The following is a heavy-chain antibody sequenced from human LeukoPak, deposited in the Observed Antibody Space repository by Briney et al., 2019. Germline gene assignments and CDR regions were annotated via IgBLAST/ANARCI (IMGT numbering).Heavy chain of an antibody. CDR3: ATVSFLSIGKDY. J-gene: IGHJ4*02. D-gene: IGHD1-26*01. CDR2: INPSGGST. V-gene: IGHV1-46*01. CDR1: GYTFTSYY. Sequence: ASVKVSCKASGYTFTSYYMHWVRQAPGQGLEWMGIINPSGGSTSYAQKFQGRVTMTEDTSTDTAYMELSSLRSEDTAVYYCATVSFLSIGKDYWGQGTLVTVSS.